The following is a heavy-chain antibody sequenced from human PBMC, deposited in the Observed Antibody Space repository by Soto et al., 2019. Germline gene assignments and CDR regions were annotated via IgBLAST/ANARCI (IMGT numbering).Heavy chain of an antibody. V-gene: IGHV3-23*01. CDR1: GFTFSSYA. D-gene: IGHD3-10*01. CDR3: AKDQQVRGVLYYFDF. J-gene: IGHJ4*02. CDR2: ISGSGGST. Sequence: EVQLLESGGGLVQPGGSLRLSCAASGFTFSSYAMSWVRQAPGKGLEWVSAISGSGGSTYYADSVKGRFTISRDNYKNTLYLQMNSLRAEDTAVYYCAKDQQVRGVLYYFDFWGQGALVTVSS.